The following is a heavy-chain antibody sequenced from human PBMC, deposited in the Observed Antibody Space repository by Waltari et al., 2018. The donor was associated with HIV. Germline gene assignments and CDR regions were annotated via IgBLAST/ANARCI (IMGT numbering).Heavy chain of an antibody. J-gene: IGHJ3*02. CDR3: ARERWDVTMVRGVRAFDI. D-gene: IGHD3-10*01. CDR1: GYTFTGYY. Sequence: QVQLVQSGAEVKKPGASVKVSCKASGYTFTGYYMHWVRRAPGQGLEWMGRINPNKGGTNYAQKFQGRVTMTRDTSISTAYMELSRLRSDDTAVYYCARERWDVTMVRGVRAFDIWGQGTMVTVSS. CDR2: INPNKGGT. V-gene: IGHV1-2*06.